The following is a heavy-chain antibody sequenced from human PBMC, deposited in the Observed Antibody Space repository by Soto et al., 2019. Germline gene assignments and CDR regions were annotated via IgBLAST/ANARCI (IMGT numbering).Heavy chain of an antibody. J-gene: IGHJ6*02. CDR1: GFTFSGSA. V-gene: IGHV3-73*01. D-gene: IGHD4-17*01. CDR3: TRQRDDYGAFVYYYYYGMDV. CDR2: IRSKANSYAT. Sequence: GGSLRLSCAASGFTFSGSAMHWVRQASGKGLEWVGRIRSKANSYATAYAASVKGRFTISRDDSKNTAYLQMNSLKTEDTAVYYCTRQRDDYGAFVYYYYYGMDVWGQGTTVTVSS.